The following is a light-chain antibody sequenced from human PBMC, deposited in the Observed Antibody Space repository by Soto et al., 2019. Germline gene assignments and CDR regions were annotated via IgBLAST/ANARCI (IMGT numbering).Light chain of an antibody. CDR1: QSVSSY. V-gene: IGKV3-11*01. CDR2: DAS. J-gene: IGKJ4*01. Sequence: EIVLTQSPATLSLSPGERATLSCRASQSVSSYLAWYQQKPGQAPRLLIYDASNRDTGIPARFSGSGSGTDFTLTISSLEPDDFEVYYCQQRSDWPSTFGGGNKVQIK. CDR3: QQRSDWPST.